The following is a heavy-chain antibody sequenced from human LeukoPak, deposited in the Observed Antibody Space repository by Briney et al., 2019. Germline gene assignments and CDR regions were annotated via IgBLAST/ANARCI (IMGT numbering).Heavy chain of an antibody. V-gene: IGHV4-59*01. CDR2: IYYSGST. CDR1: GGSISIYY. J-gene: IGHJ6*03. CDR3: ARGGSIYYYYMDV. D-gene: IGHD3-10*01. Sequence: PSETLSLTCTVSGGSISIYYWSWIRQPPGKGLEWIGYIYYSGSTNYNPSLKSRVTISVDTSKNQFSLKLSSVTAADTAVYYCARGGSIYYYYMDVWGKGTTVTVSS.